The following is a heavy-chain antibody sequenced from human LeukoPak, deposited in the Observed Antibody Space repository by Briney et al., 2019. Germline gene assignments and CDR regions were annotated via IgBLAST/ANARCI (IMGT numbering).Heavy chain of an antibody. CDR1: GDTFTDYY. Sequence: GASVKVSCKASGDTFTDYYMHWVRQAPGQGLEWMGIINPNGGSTSYAQKFQGRVTMTRDTPTSTVFMELSSLRSEDTAVYYCARDPRLSSGYSTGILWYFDLWGRGTLVTVSS. D-gene: IGHD3-22*01. V-gene: IGHV1-46*01. CDR2: INPNGGST. J-gene: IGHJ2*01. CDR3: ARDPRLSSGYSTGILWYFDL.